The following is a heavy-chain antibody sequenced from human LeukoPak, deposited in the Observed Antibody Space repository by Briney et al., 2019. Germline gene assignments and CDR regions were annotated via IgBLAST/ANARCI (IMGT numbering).Heavy chain of an antibody. CDR1: GFTFSSHA. CDR3: ARGSVTTGPFGMDV. J-gene: IGHJ6*02. D-gene: IGHD5-18*01. V-gene: IGHV3-66*01. CDR2: IYSGGST. Sequence: GGSLRLSCAASGFTFSSHAMSWVRQAPGKGLEWVSVIYSGGSTYYADSVKGRFTISRDNSKNTLYLQMNSLRAEDTAVYYCARGSVTTGPFGMDVWGQGTTVTVSS.